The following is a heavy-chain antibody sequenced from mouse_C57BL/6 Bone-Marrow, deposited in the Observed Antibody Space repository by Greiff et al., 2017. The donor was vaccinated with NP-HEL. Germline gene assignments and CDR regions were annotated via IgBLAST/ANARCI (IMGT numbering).Heavy chain of an antibody. Sequence: QVQLQQSGAELARPGASVKMSCKASGYTFTSYTMHWVKQRPGQGLEWIGYINPSSGYTKYNQKFKDKATLTADKSSSTAYMQLSSLTSEDSAVYYCARSGLRPLVFDVWGTGTTVTVSS. V-gene: IGHV1-4*01. CDR1: GYTFTSYT. D-gene: IGHD3-2*02. CDR2: INPSSGYT. CDR3: ARSGLRPLVFDV. J-gene: IGHJ1*03.